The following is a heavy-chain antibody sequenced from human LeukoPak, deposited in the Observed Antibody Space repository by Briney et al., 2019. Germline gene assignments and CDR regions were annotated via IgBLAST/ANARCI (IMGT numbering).Heavy chain of an antibody. Sequence: PGGSLRLSCAASGFTFSSYAMSWVRQAPGKGLEWVSAISGSGGSTYYADSVKGRFTISRDNSKNTLYLQMNSLRAEDTAVYYCAKVTYYYGSGSYGFWGQGTLVTVSS. V-gene: IGHV3-23*01. CDR3: AKVTYYYGSGSYGF. J-gene: IGHJ4*02. CDR1: GFTFSSYA. D-gene: IGHD3-10*01. CDR2: ISGSGGST.